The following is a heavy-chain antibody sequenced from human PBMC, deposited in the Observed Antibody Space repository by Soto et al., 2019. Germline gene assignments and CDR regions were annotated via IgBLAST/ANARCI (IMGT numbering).Heavy chain of an antibody. Sequence: ASVKVSCKVSGYTLTELSMHWVRQAPGKGLEWMGGFDPEDGETTYAQKFQGRVTMTEDTSTDTAYMELSSLRSEDTAVYYCATGYSSSGYFFDYWGQGTLVTGSS. V-gene: IGHV1-24*01. CDR1: GYTLTELS. D-gene: IGHD6-13*01. J-gene: IGHJ4*02. CDR2: FDPEDGET. CDR3: ATGYSSSGYFFDY.